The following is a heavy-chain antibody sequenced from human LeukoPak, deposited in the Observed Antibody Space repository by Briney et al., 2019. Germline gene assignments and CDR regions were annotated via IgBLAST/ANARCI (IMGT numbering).Heavy chain of an antibody. D-gene: IGHD2-2*01. J-gene: IGHJ6*03. CDR1: GFTFSSYA. CDR2: ISGIGGST. V-gene: IGHV3-23*01. Sequence: GGSLRLSCAASGFTFSSYAMSWVRQAPGKGLEWVSAISGIGGSTYYADSVEGRFTISRDNSKNTLYLQMNSLRAEDTAVYYCAKTDAQGSYYYYYYMDVWGKGTTVTVSS. CDR3: AKTDAQGSYYYYYYMDV.